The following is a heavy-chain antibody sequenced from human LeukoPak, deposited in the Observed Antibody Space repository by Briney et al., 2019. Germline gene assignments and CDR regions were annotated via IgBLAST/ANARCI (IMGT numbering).Heavy chain of an antibody. CDR3: AREYYDSSGTKYAFDI. D-gene: IGHD3-22*01. CDR1: GYTFIDYY. V-gene: IGHV1-2*02. CDR2: IDPHSGGT. Sequence: ASVKVSCKASGYTFIDYYIHWVRQAPGQGLEWMGCIDPHSGGTKYAQKLQGRVTMTRDTSISTAYMELTRLRSDDTAMFYCAREYYDSSGTKYAFDIWGQGTTVTVSS. J-gene: IGHJ3*02.